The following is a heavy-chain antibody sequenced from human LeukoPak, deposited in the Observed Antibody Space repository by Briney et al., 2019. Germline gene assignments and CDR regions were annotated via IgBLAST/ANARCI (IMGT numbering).Heavy chain of an antibody. CDR1: GFTFSDYY. Sequence: GGSLRLSCAASGFTFSDYYMSWIRQAPGKGLEWAAYISSGTYYADSVKGRFTISRDNAKNSLYLHMDSLRAEDTAVYYCARGAYSSGWAYFDHWGQGTLVTVSS. V-gene: IGHV3-11*06. D-gene: IGHD6-19*01. CDR3: ARGAYSSGWAYFDH. J-gene: IGHJ4*02. CDR2: ISSGT.